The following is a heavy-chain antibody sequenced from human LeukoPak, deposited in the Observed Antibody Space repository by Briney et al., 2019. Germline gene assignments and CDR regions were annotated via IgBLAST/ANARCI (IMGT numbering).Heavy chain of an antibody. J-gene: IGHJ6*04. CDR3: AELGITMIGGV. Sequence: GGSLRLSCAASGFTFSSYAMNWVRQAPGKGLEWVSAISGSGGGTYYADSVKGRFTISRDNSKNTLYLQMNSLRAEDTAVYYCAELGITMIGGVWGKGTTVTISS. CDR1: GFTFSSYA. D-gene: IGHD3-10*02. V-gene: IGHV3-23*01. CDR2: ISGSGGGT.